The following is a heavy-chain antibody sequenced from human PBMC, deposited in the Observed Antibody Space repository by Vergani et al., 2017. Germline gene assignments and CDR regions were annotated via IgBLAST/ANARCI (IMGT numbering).Heavy chain of an antibody. Sequence: QVQLVQSGAEVKKPGAPVKVSCKASGYTFTSYYMHWVRQAPGQGLEWMGIINPSGGSTSYAQKFQGRVTMTRDTSTSTVYVELSSLRSEDTAVYYCARTPSSTVGATEFNYYYGMDVWGQGTTVTVS. J-gene: IGHJ6*02. CDR2: INPSGGST. CDR3: ARTPSSTVGATEFNYYYGMDV. D-gene: IGHD1-26*01. CDR1: GYTFTSYY. V-gene: IGHV1-46*01.